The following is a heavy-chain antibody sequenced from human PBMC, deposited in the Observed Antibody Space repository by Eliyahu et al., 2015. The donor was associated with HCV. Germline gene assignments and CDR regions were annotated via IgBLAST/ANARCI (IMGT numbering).Heavy chain of an antibody. Sequence: QLQLQESGPGLVKPSETLSLTCPVSGGSIXSXSYYWGWIRQPPGKGLEWIGSIYYSGSTYYNPSLKSRVTISVDTSKNQFSLKLSSVTAADTAVYYCARDPSLNYDILTGLPKGWFDPWGQGTLVTVSS. D-gene: IGHD3-9*01. CDR2: IYYSGST. J-gene: IGHJ5*02. V-gene: IGHV4-39*07. CDR1: GGSIXSXSYY. CDR3: ARDPSLNYDILTGLPKGWFDP.